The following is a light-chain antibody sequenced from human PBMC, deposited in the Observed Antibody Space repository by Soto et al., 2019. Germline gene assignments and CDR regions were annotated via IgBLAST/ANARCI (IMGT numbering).Light chain of an antibody. J-gene: IGLJ1*01. CDR2: DNN. V-gene: IGLV1-51*01. CDR1: SSNIRYNY. Sequence: SVLTQPPSVSAAPRQKVTISCSGSSSNIRYNYVSWYQQLPGTAPKLLIYDNNKRPSGIPDRFSGSKSGTSATLGITGLQTGDQADYYCGTWDSSMSSYVFGTGTKVTVL. CDR3: GTWDSSMSSYV.